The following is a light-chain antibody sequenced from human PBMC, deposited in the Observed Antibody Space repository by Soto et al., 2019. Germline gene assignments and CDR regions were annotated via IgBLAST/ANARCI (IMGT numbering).Light chain of an antibody. V-gene: IGKV3-11*01. J-gene: IGKJ1*01. CDR3: QQRRNWPQT. CDR2: DAS. CDR1: QTLSSY. Sequence: EILLTQSPATLSLSPGERATLSCRASQTLSSYLAWYQQKPGQAPRLLIYDASNRATGIPARFSGSGSGTDFTRTISSLEPEDFAIYYCQQRRNWPQTFGQGTKVEIK.